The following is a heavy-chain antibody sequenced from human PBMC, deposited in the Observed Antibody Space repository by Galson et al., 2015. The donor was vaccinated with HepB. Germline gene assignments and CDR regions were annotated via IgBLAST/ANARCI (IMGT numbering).Heavy chain of an antibody. CDR3: AIAWFGELLSD. J-gene: IGHJ4*02. CDR2: IIPLVGLT. D-gene: IGHD3-10*01. V-gene: IGHV1-69*02. CDR1: GGTFSTYT. Sequence: SVKVSCKASGGTFSTYTFTWVRQAPGQGLEWMGRIIPLVGLTNYGQKFQGRLTITADTSTTTAYMELSSLRSGDTALYYCAIAWFGELLSDWGQGTLITVSS.